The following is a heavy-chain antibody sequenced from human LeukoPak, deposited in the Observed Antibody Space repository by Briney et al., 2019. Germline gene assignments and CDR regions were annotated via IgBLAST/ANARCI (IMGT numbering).Heavy chain of an antibody. D-gene: IGHD5-12*01. V-gene: IGHV1-2*02. CDR1: GYTFTGYY. CDR2: INPNSGGT. J-gene: IGHJ5*02. CDR3: ARHASGYDYENNWFDP. Sequence: ASVKVSCKASGYTFTGYYMHWVRQAPGQGLEWMGWINPNSGGTNYAQKFQGRVTMTRDTSISTAYMELSRLRSDDTAVYYCARHASGYDYENNWFDPWGQGTLVTVSS.